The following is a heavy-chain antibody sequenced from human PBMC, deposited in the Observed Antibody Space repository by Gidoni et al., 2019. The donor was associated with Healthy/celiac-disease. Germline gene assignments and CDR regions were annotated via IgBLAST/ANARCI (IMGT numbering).Heavy chain of an antibody. CDR1: GFTFSDYY. V-gene: IGHV3-11*01. CDR3: ARDKLPSSSWINYGMDV. J-gene: IGHJ6*02. CDR2: ISSSGSAV. Sequence: QVQLVESGGGLVKPGGSLRLSCVASGFTFSDYYMTWIRQAPGKGLEWVSYISSSGSAVYYADSVKGRFTISRDNAKNSLYLQMNSLRAEDTAVYYCARDKLPSSSWINYGMDVWGQGTTVTVSS. D-gene: IGHD6-13*01.